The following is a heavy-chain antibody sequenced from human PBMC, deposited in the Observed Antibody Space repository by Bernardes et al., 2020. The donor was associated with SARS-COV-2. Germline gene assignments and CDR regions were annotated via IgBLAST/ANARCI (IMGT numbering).Heavy chain of an antibody. V-gene: IGHV1-69*04. Sequence: SVKVSCKASGGTFSSYTISWVRQAPGQGLEWMGRIIPILGIANYAQKFQGRVTITADKSTSTAYMELSSLRSEDTAVYYCARDSSPSQWLVHPYYGMDVWGQGTTVTVSS. J-gene: IGHJ6*02. CDR2: IIPILGIA. CDR3: ARDSSPSQWLVHPYYGMDV. D-gene: IGHD6-19*01. CDR1: GGTFSSYT.